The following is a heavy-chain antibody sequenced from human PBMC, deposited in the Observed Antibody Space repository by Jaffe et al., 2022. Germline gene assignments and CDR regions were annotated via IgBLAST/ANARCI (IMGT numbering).Heavy chain of an antibody. J-gene: IGHJ4*02. Sequence: QVQLQQWGAGLLKPSETLSLTCAVYGGSFSGYYWSWIRQPPGKGLEWIGEINHSGSTNYNPSLKSRVTISVDTSKNQFSLKLSSVTAADTAVYYCARGRRNLRYFDWLLSRTAFDYWGQGTLVTVSS. CDR2: INHSGST. D-gene: IGHD3-9*01. CDR3: ARGRRNLRYFDWLLSRTAFDY. V-gene: IGHV4-34*01. CDR1: GGSFSGYY.